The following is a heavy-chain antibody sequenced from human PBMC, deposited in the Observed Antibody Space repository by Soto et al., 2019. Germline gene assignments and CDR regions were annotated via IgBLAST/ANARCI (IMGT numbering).Heavy chain of an antibody. D-gene: IGHD1-1*01. CDR2: MNPNSANT. CDR3: ARMATYGTLKWFDP. CDR1: GYAFGDYD. J-gene: IGHJ5*02. V-gene: IGHV1-8*01. Sequence: QVPLVQSGAEVQRPGASVKVSCRASGYAFGDYDITWVRQAPGQGLEWMGWMNPNSANTGYAQKFQGRVSMTRDMSISTAYMELSRLRPEDTAIYYCARMATYGTLKWFDPWGQGALVTVSS.